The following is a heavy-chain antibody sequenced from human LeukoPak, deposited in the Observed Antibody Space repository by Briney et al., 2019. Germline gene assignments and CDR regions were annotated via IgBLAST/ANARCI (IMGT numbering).Heavy chain of an antibody. CDR3: ARDRPESSGWSPDY. D-gene: IGHD6-19*01. Sequence: ASVKVSCKASGYTFTDYYMHWVRQAPGQGLEWTGWINPNTDGTNYAQKFQGRVTMTRDTSISTAYMELSRLRSDDTAVYYCARDRPESSGWSPDYWGQGTLVTVSS. CDR1: GYTFTDYY. V-gene: IGHV1-2*02. CDR2: INPNTDGT. J-gene: IGHJ4*02.